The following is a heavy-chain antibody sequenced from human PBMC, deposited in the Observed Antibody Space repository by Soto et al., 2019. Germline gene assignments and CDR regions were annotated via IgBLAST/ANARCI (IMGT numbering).Heavy chain of an antibody. V-gene: IGHV3-64*01. Sequence: EVQLAESGGGMVQPGGSLRLSWVASGLTSSSYEMHWVRQAPGKGLEYVSSISSNGGTTYYGNSVKGRFTISRDNSKNTLYLQMGSLRAEDMAVYYCVRRVSGNYDYWGQGTLVTVSS. CDR2: ISSNGGTT. D-gene: IGHD1-7*01. J-gene: IGHJ4*02. CDR3: VRRVSGNYDY. CDR1: GLTSSSYE.